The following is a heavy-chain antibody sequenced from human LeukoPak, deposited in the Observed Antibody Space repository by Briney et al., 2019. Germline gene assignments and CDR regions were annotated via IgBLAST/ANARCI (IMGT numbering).Heavy chain of an antibody. J-gene: IGHJ5*02. CDR3: ARALGTSYDTRNWFDP. V-gene: IGHV1-46*01. Sequence: ASVKVSCKASGYTFTSYYMHWVRQAPGQGLEWMGIINPSGGSTSYAQKFQGRVTITRDTSASTAYMELSSLRSEDTAVYYCARALGTSYDTRNWFDPWGQGTLVTVSS. CDR1: GYTFTSYY. CDR2: INPSGGST. D-gene: IGHD3-9*01.